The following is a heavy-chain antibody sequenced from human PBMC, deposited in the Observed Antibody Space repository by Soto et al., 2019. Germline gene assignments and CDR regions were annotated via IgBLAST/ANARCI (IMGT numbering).Heavy chain of an antibody. Sequence: GGSLRLSCAASGFTFRSFAMSWVRQAPGKGLEWVSTISGSSGSTFYADSVKGRFTISRDTSENTLYLQMNSLRAEDTAVYYCAKGSYYYDSSGYYYALVYFDYWGQGTLVTVSS. CDR3: AKGSYYYDSSGYYYALVYFDY. D-gene: IGHD3-22*01. CDR2: ISGSSGST. V-gene: IGHV3-23*01. J-gene: IGHJ4*02. CDR1: GFTFRSFA.